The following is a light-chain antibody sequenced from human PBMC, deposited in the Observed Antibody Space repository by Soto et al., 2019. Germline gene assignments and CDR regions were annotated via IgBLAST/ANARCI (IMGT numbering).Light chain of an antibody. V-gene: IGKV3D-15*01. CDR3: QQFGDWPS. CDR1: QSVSSH. CDR2: DSS. J-gene: IGKJ1*01. Sequence: EIRMTQSPATLSVSPGDNATLSCRASQSVSSHVVWYQQQPGQAPRLLISDSSTRAPGIPARFSGSGSGTEFTLTISSLQSDDFAVYYCQQFGDWPSFGLGTKVEI.